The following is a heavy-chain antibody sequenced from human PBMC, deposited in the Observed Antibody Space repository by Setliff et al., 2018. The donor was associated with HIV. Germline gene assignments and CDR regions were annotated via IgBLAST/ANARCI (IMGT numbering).Heavy chain of an antibody. CDR3: AGGIEYRSNAYVAEYFDL. Sequence: PSETLSLTCTVSGGSISSSSYYWGWIRQPPGKGLEWIGNIFYSGSTYYSPSLQSRVTISVDTSQYQFSLRLTSVTAADTAVYYCAGGIEYRSNAYVAEYFDLWGQGTLVTVSS. CDR2: IFYSGST. CDR1: GGSISSSSYY. D-gene: IGHD6-6*01. J-gene: IGHJ4*02. V-gene: IGHV4-39*01.